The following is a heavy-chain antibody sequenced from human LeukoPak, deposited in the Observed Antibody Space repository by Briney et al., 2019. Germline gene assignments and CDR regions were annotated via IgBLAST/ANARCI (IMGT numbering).Heavy chain of an antibody. J-gene: IGHJ5*02. CDR2: IYYSGST. V-gene: IGHV4-59*01. CDR1: GGSISSYY. D-gene: IGHD3-10*01. CDR3: ARRVLQAFGGNWFDP. Sequence: PSETLSLTCTVSGGSISSYYWSWIRQPPGKGLEWIGYIYYSGSTNYNPSLKSRVTISVDTSKNQFSLKLSSVTAADTAVYYCARRVLQAFGGNWFDPWGQGTLVTVSS.